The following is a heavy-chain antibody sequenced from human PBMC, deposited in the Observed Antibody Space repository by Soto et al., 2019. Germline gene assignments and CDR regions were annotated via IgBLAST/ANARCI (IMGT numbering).Heavy chain of an antibody. CDR1: GDSISSSSYY. J-gene: IGHJ6*02. V-gene: IGHV4-39*02. CDR2: IYYGGST. Sequence: QLQLQESGPGLVKPSETLSLTCTVSGDSISSSSYYWGWIRQPPGKGLEWIGRIYYGGSTFYNPSLKSRVTISVDTSKNHFSLRLSSVTAADTAVYYCSKTDYYYYGMDVWGQGTTVTVSS. CDR3: SKTDYYYYGMDV.